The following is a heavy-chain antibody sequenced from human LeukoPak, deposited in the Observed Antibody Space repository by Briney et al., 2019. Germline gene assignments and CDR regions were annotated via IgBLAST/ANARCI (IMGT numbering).Heavy chain of an antibody. D-gene: IGHD3-22*01. Sequence: GGSLRLSCAASGFTFSSYTMHWVRQAPGKGLEWVAFISYDGSNKNSADSVKGRFTISRDTSRNTLYLQMNSLRPDDTAVYYCARDRHYDESSGFYPGAFDIWGQGTMVTVSS. CDR1: GFTFSSYT. CDR3: ARDRHYDESSGFYPGAFDI. V-gene: IGHV3-30*01. J-gene: IGHJ3*02. CDR2: ISYDGSNK.